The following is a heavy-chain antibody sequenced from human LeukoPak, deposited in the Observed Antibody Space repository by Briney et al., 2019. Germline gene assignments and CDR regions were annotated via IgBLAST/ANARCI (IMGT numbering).Heavy chain of an antibody. CDR3: ARGFPIMTGYYNPSARYALDV. D-gene: IGHD3-9*01. CDR1: GYSFINYG. CDR2: TSAYNGNT. J-gene: IGHJ6*04. V-gene: IGHV1-18*04. Sequence: ASVKVSCKASGYSFINYGLSWVRQAPGQGLEWMGWTSAYNGNTNYAQKFQGRVNMTTDTSTSTAYMELRSLRSDDTAVYYCARGFPIMTGYYNPSARYALDVWGKGTTVTVSS.